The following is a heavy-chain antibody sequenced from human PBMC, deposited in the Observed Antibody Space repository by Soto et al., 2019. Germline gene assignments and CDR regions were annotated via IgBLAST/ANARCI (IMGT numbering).Heavy chain of an antibody. CDR1: GYTFTSDG. CDR2: ISADNGNT. Sequence: QVQLVQSGAEVKKPGASVKVSCKASGYTFTSDGISWVRQAPGQGLEWMGLISADNGNTNYAQKLQGRVTMTTDTTTSTAYIELRSLRSDDTAVYYCARDRELSGSSSWFDYFAYWGQGNLVTVYS. V-gene: IGHV1-18*01. CDR3: ARDRELSGSSSWFDYFAY. D-gene: IGHD6-13*01. J-gene: IGHJ4*02.